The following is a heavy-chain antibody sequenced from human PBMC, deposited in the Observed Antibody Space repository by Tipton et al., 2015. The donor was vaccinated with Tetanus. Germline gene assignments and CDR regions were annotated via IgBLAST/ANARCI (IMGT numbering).Heavy chain of an antibody. V-gene: IGHV3-21*01. Sequence: SLRLSCAASGFTFSSYSMNWVRQAPGNGLEWVSSISSSSSYIYYADSVKGRFTISRDNAKNSLYLQMNSLRAEDTAVYYCARQKDYGVYTPYYLYYGIGVWSQATTVTVSS. CDR1: GFTFSSYS. CDR2: ISSSSSYI. D-gene: IGHD4-17*01. J-gene: IGHJ6*02. CDR3: ARQKDYGVYTPYYLYYGIGV.